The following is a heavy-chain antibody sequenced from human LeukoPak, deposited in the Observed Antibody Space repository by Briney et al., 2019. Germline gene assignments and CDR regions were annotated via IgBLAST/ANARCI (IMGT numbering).Heavy chain of an antibody. CDR1: GGSISSSSYY. CDR3: ASTLSNIAARPFDY. V-gene: IGHV4-39*01. D-gene: IGHD6-6*01. CDR2: IYYSGST. J-gene: IGHJ4*02. Sequence: KTSETLSLTCTVSGGSISSSSYYWGWIRQPPGKGLEWIGSIYYSGSTYHNPSLQSRVTISADTSENQFSLKLSSVTAADTAVYYCASTLSNIAARPFDYWGQGTLVTVSS.